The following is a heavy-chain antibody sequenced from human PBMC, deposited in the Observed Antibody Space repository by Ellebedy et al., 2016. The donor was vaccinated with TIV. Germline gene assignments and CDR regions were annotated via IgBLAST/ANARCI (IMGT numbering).Heavy chain of an antibody. CDR2: IYDTGST. Sequence: SETLSLTCTVSGGSLSTYYWSWVRQPPGKGLEWIGYIYDTGSTSYSPSLRSRVSISIDTSKNQFSLRLNSVTAAATAVYYCAREAVEVATVEDFYYYMDAWGKGTTVTVSS. CDR1: GGSLSTYY. CDR3: AREAVEVATVEDFYYYMDA. V-gene: IGHV4-59*01. D-gene: IGHD5-24*01. J-gene: IGHJ6*03.